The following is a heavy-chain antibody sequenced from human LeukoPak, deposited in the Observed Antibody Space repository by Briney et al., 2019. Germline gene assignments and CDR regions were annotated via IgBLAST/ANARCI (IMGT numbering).Heavy chain of an antibody. CDR1: GFTSSSYW. CDR3: ARGSSSDPGLDY. D-gene: IGHD6-6*01. J-gene: IGHJ4*02. Sequence: PGGSLRLSCAASGFTSSSYWMTWVRQAPGKGLEWVANIKQDGSEKYYVDSVKGRFTISRDNAKNSLYLQMISLRAEDTAVYYCARGSSSDPGLDYWGQGTLVTVSS. CDR2: IKQDGSEK. V-gene: IGHV3-7*01.